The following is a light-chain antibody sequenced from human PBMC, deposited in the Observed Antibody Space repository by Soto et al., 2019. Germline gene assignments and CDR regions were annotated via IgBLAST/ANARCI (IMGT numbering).Light chain of an antibody. Sequence: EIVLTQSPGTLSLSPGERATLSCRASQSVADSYLAWYQQKPGRAPRLLFYAATRRATGIPDRFSGSGSGTDFTLTISSLQAEDVAVYYCQQYYSTPPWTFGQGTKVEIK. CDR1: QSVADSY. J-gene: IGKJ1*01. CDR2: AAT. V-gene: IGKV3-20*01. CDR3: QQYYSTPPWT.